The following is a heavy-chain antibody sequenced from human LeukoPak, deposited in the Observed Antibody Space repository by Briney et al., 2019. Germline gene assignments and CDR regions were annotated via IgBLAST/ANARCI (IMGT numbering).Heavy chain of an antibody. CDR3: ARVYYDFWSGYYVFDY. D-gene: IGHD3-3*01. J-gene: IGHJ4*02. V-gene: IGHV1-18*01. Sequence: ASVKVSCKASGYTFTSYGISWVRQAPGQGLEWMGWISAYNGNTNYAQKLQDRVTMTTDTSTSTAYMELRSLRSDDTAVYYCARVYYDFWSGYYVFDYWGQGTLVTVSS. CDR1: GYTFTSYG. CDR2: ISAYNGNT.